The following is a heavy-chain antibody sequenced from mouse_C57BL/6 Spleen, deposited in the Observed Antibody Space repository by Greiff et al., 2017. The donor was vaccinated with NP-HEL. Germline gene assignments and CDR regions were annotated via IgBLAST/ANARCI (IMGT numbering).Heavy chain of an antibody. CDR1: GYTFTDYY. CDR2: INPNNGGT. Sequence: EVQLQQSGPELVKPGASVKISCKASGYTFTDYYMNWVKQSHGKSLEWIGDINPNNGGTSYNQKFKGKATLTVDKSSSTAYMELRSLTSEDSAVYYCARPLSGSLYYYAMDYWGQGTSVTVSS. D-gene: IGHD3-2*02. CDR3: ARPLSGSLYYYAMDY. J-gene: IGHJ4*01. V-gene: IGHV1-26*01.